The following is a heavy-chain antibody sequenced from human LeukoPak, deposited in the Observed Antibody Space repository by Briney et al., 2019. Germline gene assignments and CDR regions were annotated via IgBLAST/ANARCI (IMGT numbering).Heavy chain of an antibody. CDR2: INPKSGGT. CDR1: GYTFTAYY. CDR3: AREDGGNPDY. J-gene: IGHJ4*02. V-gene: IGHV1-2*02. D-gene: IGHD4-23*01. Sequence: ASVKVSCKASGYTFTAYYIHWVRQAPGQGLEWMGWINPKSGGTNYAQRFQGRVTMTRDTSISTAYMELSRLRSEDTAVYYCAREDGGNPDYWGQGTLVTVSS.